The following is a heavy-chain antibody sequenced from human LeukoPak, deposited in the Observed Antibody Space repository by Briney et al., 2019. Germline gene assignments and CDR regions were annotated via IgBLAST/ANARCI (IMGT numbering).Heavy chain of an antibody. CDR3: AKIQGYFDY. J-gene: IGHJ4*02. CDR2: ITGSGGTT. CDR1: GISFSSYG. Sequence: GGSLRLSCAASGISFSSYGMSWVRQAPGKGPQWVSAITGSGGTTYYADSVKGRFTISRDNSKNTLYLQMNSLRAEDTAVYYCAKIQGYFDYWGQGSLVTVSS. V-gene: IGHV3-23*01.